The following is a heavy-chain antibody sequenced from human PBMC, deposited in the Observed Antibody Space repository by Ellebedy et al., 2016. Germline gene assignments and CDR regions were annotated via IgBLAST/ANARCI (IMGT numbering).Heavy chain of an antibody. J-gene: IGHJ5*02. V-gene: IGHV3-74*01. Sequence: GESLKISCAGSGFTFSSYWMHWVRQGPGKGLVWVSRINSDGRSTSYADSVKGRFIISRDNANNTLYLQMNSLRAEDTGVYYCAGSQVGASWFDPWGRGTLVTVSS. CDR1: GFTFSSYW. CDR3: AGSQVGASWFDP. CDR2: INSDGRST. D-gene: IGHD1-26*01.